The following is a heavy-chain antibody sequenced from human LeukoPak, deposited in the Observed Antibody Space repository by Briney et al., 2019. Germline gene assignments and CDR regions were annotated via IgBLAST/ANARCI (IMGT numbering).Heavy chain of an antibody. V-gene: IGHV4-4*07. J-gene: IGHJ4*02. CDR3: ARRDTNSGWSFDL. Sequence: PETLSLTCSVSGGSIGNSHWSWIRQPAGKGLEGIGQIHASGTTNYYPPLKSRLTMSIHTPENQVSLTVTSVTAADSALYYCARRDTNSGWSFDLWGQGALVLVSS. CDR2: IHASGTT. CDR1: GGSIGNSH. D-gene: IGHD5-12*01.